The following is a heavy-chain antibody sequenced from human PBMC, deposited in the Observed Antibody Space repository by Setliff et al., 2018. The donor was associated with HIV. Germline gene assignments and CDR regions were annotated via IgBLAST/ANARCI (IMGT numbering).Heavy chain of an antibody. CDR3: ANSVTDASYWYFIH. D-gene: IGHD4-17*01. V-gene: IGHV1-3*01. J-gene: IGHJ2*01. Sequence: ASVKVSCKASGFIFTNYGIHWVRQAPGHSLEWMGFINSGTGNTIYSQKFQGRVTFSRDTSASTAYMELSSLRSEDTAVYYCANSVTDASYWYFIHWGRGSLVTV. CDR1: GFIFTNYG. CDR2: INSGTGNT.